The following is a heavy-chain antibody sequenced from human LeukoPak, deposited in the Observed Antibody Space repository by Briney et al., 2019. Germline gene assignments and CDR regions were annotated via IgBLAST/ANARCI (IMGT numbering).Heavy chain of an antibody. CDR2: ISSSSSTI. CDR1: GFTFSSYS. J-gene: IGHJ4*02. D-gene: IGHD6-6*01. Sequence: GGSLRLSCAASGFTFSSYSMNWVRQAPGKGLEWVSYISSSSSTIYYADSVKGRFTISRDNAKNSLYLQMNSLRAEDTAVYYCAGSRIAARPGYFDYWGQGTLVTVSS. CDR3: AGSRIAARPGYFDY. V-gene: IGHV3-48*01.